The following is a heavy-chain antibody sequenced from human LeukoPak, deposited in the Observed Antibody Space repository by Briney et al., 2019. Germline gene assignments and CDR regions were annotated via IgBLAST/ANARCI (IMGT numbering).Heavy chain of an antibody. CDR1: GYTFTGYY. J-gene: IGHJ3*02. V-gene: IGHV1-2*02. D-gene: IGHD1-26*01. CDR3: ARDHVKVGATNAFDI. Sequence: ASVKVSCKASGYTFTGYYMHWVRQAPGQGLEWMGWINPYSGGTNYAQKFQGGVTMTRDMSISTAYMELSRLRSDDTAVYYCARDHVKVGATNAFDIWGQGTMVTVSS. CDR2: INPYSGGT.